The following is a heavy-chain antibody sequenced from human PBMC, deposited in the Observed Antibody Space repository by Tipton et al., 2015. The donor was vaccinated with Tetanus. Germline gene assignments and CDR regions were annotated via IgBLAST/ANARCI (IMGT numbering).Heavy chain of an antibody. J-gene: IGHJ4*02. Sequence: SLRLSCAASGFTFSSYAMSWVRQAPGKGLEWVSAISESGGVTYYADSVRGRFTLSRDNSKNTLYLQMNSLRAEDPAVYYCAKASSLYDSSGYYLRTFDYWGQGTLVTVSS. CDR1: GFTFSSYA. D-gene: IGHD3-22*01. CDR3: AKASSLYDSSGYYLRTFDY. V-gene: IGHV3-23*01. CDR2: ISESGGVT.